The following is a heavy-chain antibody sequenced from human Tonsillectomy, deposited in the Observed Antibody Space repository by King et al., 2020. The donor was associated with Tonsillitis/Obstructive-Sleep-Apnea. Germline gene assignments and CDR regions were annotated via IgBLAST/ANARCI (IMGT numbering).Heavy chain of an antibody. V-gene: IGHV5-51*01. CDR3: ARRLRYSGYDGQFDY. J-gene: IGHJ4*02. CDR1: GYSFTSYW. Sequence: QLVQSGAEVKKPGESLKISCKGSGYSFTSYWIGLVRQIPGKGREWMGSIYPGDSYTRYSPSFQGQVTISAEKSISTAYLQWSSLKASDTAMYYCARRLRYSGYDGQFDYWGQGTLVTVSS. D-gene: IGHD5-12*01. CDR2: IYPGDSYT.